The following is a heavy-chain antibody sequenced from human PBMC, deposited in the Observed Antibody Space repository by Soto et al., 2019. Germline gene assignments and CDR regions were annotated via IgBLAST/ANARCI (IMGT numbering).Heavy chain of an antibody. D-gene: IGHD3-3*01. CDR1: GFTFSSYG. CDR3: AKDRDFWSGGMDV. J-gene: IGHJ6*02. Sequence: QVQLVESGGGVVQPGRSLRLSCAASGFTFSSYGMHWVRQAPGKGLEWVAVISYDGSNKYYADSVKGRFTISRDNSKNTLYLQMNSLRAEDTAVYYCAKDRDFWSGGMDVWGQGTTVTVSS. V-gene: IGHV3-30*18. CDR2: ISYDGSNK.